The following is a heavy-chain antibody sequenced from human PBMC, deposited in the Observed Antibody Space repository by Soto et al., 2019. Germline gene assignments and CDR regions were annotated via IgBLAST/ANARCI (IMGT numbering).Heavy chain of an antibody. CDR3: ASIAGAGKGHYYYYGMDV. CDR2: IWYDGSNK. D-gene: IGHD6-13*01. Sequence: QVQLVESGGGVVQPGRSLRLSCAASGFTFSSYGMHWVRQAPGKGLEWVAVIWYDGSNKYYADSVKGRFTISRDNSKNTLYLQMNSLRAEDTAVYYCASIAGAGKGHYYYYGMDVWGQGTTVTVSS. CDR1: GFTFSSYG. V-gene: IGHV3-33*01. J-gene: IGHJ6*02.